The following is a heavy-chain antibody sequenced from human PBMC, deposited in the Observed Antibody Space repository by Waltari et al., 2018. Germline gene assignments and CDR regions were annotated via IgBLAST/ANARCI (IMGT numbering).Heavy chain of an antibody. J-gene: IGHJ4*02. D-gene: IGHD3-16*01. CDR1: GYTFTGYY. V-gene: IGHV1-2*06. CDR2: INPNSGGT. CDR3: ARGDSVTQGGDY. Sequence: QVQLVQSGAEVKKPGASVKVSCKASGYTFTGYYMHWVRQAPGQGLEWMGRINPNSGGTNYAQKCQGRVTMTRDTSISTAYMELSRLRSDDTAVYYCARGDSVTQGGDYWGQGTLVTVSS.